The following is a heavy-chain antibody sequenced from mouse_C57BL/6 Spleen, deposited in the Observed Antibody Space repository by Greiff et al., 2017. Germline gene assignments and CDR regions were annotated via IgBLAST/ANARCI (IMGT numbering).Heavy chain of an antibody. V-gene: IGHV8-8*01. CDR3: ARIGGDTTVVADPLDY. CDR2: IWWDDDK. D-gene: IGHD1-1*01. J-gene: IGHJ2*01. CDR1: GFSLSTFGMG. Sequence: QVTLIVSGPGILQPSQTLSLTCSFSGFSLSTFGMGVGWIRQPSGKGLVWLAHIWWDDDKYYNPALKSRLTISKDTSKNQVFLRIANVDTADTATDYCARIGGDTTVVADPLDYWGQGTTLTVSS.